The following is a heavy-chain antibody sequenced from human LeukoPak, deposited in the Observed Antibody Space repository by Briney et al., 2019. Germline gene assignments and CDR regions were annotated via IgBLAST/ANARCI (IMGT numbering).Heavy chain of an antibody. V-gene: IGHV3-11*01. D-gene: IGHD5-12*01. CDR3: ASDIVATSGDY. Sequence: PGGSLRLSCAASGFTFSDYYMSWIRQAPGKALEWVAYITSSGSAMYYADSVKGRFTISRDNAKNSLYLQMNGLTADDTAIYYCASDIVATSGDYWGQGTLVTVSS. CDR1: GFTFSDYY. J-gene: IGHJ4*02. CDR2: ITSSGSAM.